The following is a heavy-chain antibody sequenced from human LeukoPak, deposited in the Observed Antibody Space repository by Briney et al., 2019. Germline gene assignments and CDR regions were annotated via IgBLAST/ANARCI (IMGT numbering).Heavy chain of an antibody. V-gene: IGHV4-39*07. CDR1: GGSISSSSYY. Sequence: SETLSLTCTVSGGSISSSSYYWGWIRQPPGKGLEWIGYIYHSGSTYYNPSLKSRVTISVDRSKNQFSLKLSSVTAADTAVYYCARGGGSRPICSGGSCYSEPYTIDYWGQGTLVTVSS. J-gene: IGHJ4*02. CDR2: IYHSGST. CDR3: ARGGGSRPICSGGSCYSEPYTIDY. D-gene: IGHD2-15*01.